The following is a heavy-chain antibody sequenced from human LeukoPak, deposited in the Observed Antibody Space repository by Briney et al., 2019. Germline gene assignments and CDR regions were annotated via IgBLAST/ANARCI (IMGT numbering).Heavy chain of an antibody. Sequence: SETLSLTCAVYGGSLSGYYWSWIRQPPGKGLEWIGEINHSGSTNYNPSLKSRVTISVDTSKNQFSLKLSSVTAADTAVYYCARRRPSRGVTDWGQGTLVTVSS. V-gene: IGHV4-34*01. D-gene: IGHD3-10*01. J-gene: IGHJ4*02. CDR3: ARRRPSRGVTD. CDR1: GGSLSGYY. CDR2: INHSGST.